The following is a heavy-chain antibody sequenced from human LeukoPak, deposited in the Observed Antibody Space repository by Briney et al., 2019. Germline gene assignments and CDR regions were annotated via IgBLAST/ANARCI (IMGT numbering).Heavy chain of an antibody. CDR3: ARGQYSSSFHNWLDP. V-gene: IGHV4-61*02. CDR1: GGSISSGSYY. J-gene: IGHJ5*02. Sequence: PSQTLSLTCTVSGGSISSGSYYWSWIRQPAGKGLEWIGRIYTSGSTNYNPSLKSRVTISVDTSKNQFSLKLSSVTAADTAVYYCARGQYSSSFHNWLDPWGQGTLVTVSS. CDR2: IYTSGST. D-gene: IGHD6-6*01.